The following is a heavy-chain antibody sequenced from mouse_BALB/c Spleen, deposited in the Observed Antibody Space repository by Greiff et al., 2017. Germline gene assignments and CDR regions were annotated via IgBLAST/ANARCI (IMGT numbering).Heavy chain of an antibody. Sequence: EVQLVESGPGLVKPSQSLSLTCTVTGYSITSDYAWNWIRQFPGNKLEWMGYISYSGSTSYNPSLKSRISITRDTSKNQFFLQLNSVTTEDTATYYCARAVYYDYGRGYFDYWGQGTTLTVSS. CDR1: GYSITSDYA. D-gene: IGHD2-4*01. CDR3: ARAVYYDYGRGYFDY. J-gene: IGHJ2*01. V-gene: IGHV3-2*02. CDR2: ISYSGST.